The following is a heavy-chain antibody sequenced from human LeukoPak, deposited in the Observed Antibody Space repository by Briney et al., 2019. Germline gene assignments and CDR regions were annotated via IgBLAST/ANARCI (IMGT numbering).Heavy chain of an antibody. CDR2: IKQDGSEK. J-gene: IGHJ4*02. CDR1: GFTFSSYA. V-gene: IGHV3-7*01. D-gene: IGHD3-22*01. CDR3: ARDLGDYYDSSGYWDY. Sequence: GGSLRLSCAASGFTFSSYAMNWVRQAPGKGLEWVANIKQDGSEKYYVDSVKGRFTISRDNAKNSLYLQMNSLRAEDTAVYYCARDLGDYYDSSGYWDYWGQGTLVTVSS.